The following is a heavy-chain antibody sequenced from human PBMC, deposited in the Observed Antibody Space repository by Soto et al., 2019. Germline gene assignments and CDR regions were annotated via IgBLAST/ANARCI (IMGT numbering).Heavy chain of an antibody. CDR3: ARQLYCSGGSCYNYYYGMDV. D-gene: IGHD2-15*01. CDR1: GYSSTSYW. V-gene: IGHV5-10-1*01. CDR2: IDPSDSYT. J-gene: IGHJ6*02. Sequence: PGESLKISCKGSGYSSTSYWISWVRQMPGKVLEWMGRIDPSDSYTNYSPSFQGHVTISADKSISTAYLQWSSLKASDTATYYCARQLYCSGGSCYNYYYGMDVWGQGXTVTVYS.